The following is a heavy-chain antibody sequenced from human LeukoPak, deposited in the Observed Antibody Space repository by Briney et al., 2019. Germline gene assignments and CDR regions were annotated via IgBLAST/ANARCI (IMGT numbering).Heavy chain of an antibody. J-gene: IGHJ6*03. D-gene: IGHD2-2*02. V-gene: IGHV4-31*03. CDR1: GGSISSGGYY. Sequence: PSQTLSLTCIVSGGSISSGGYYWSWIRQHPGKGLEWIGYIYYSGSTYYNPSLKSRVTISVDTSKNQFSLKLSSVTAADTAVYYCARTLGYCSSTSCYTGYYYYMDVWGKGTTVTVSS. CDR2: IYYSGST. CDR3: ARTLGYCSSTSCYTGYYYYMDV.